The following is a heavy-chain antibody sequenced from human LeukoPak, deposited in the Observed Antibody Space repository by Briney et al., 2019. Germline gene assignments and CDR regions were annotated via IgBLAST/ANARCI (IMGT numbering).Heavy chain of an antibody. Sequence: GGSLRLSCVVSGFPFSNSWMSWVRQAPGKGLEWVANINQDGETKVYVDSVKDRFTISRDNAKNTLSLQMNSLRAEDTAVYYCASFPYSSSWLDYWGQGTLVTVSS. CDR3: ASFPYSSSWLDY. CDR2: INQDGETK. CDR1: GFPFSNSW. J-gene: IGHJ4*02. D-gene: IGHD6-13*01. V-gene: IGHV3-7*01.